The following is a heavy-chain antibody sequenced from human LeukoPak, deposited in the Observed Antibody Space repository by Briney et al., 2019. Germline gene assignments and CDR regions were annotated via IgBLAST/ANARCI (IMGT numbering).Heavy chain of an antibody. CDR1: GFTFSNYD. CDR3: ARVSSSDYFAFDI. D-gene: IGHD4-17*01. CDR2: ISSSTSTI. Sequence: GGSLRLSCAASGFTFSNYDMNWVRQAPGKGLEWVSYISSSTSTIYYADSVKGRFTISRDNVKNSLYLQMNNLRAEDTAVYYCARVSSSDYFAFDIWGQGTMVTVSS. J-gene: IGHJ3*02. V-gene: IGHV3-48*04.